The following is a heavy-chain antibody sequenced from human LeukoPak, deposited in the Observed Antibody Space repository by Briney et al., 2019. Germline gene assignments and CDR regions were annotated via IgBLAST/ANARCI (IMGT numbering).Heavy chain of an antibody. D-gene: IGHD3-22*01. CDR2: INPNSGGT. CDR3: ARGSYDSSDFEYFHH. Sequence: ASVKVSCKASGYTFTGNYMHWVRQAPGQGLEWMGWINPNSGGTNYAQKFQGRVTMTRDTSIGTAYMEWNRLRSDDTAVYYCARGSYDSSDFEYFHHWGQGTLVTVSS. V-gene: IGHV1-2*02. J-gene: IGHJ1*01. CDR1: GYTFTGNY.